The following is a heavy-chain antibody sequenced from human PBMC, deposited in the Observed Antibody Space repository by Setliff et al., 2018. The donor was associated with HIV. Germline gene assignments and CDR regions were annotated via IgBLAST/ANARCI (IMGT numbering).Heavy chain of an antibody. CDR2: IYPGDSDT. D-gene: IGHD1-20*01. V-gene: IGHV5-51*01. CDR3: VRHITNPRWAYFDY. J-gene: IGHJ4*02. CDR1: GYSFTNYW. Sequence: GESLKISCKGSGYSFTNYWIAWLRQMPGKGLECMGIIYPGDSDTRYSPSFQGQVTISADKSINTAYLQWSSLKASDTAMYFCVRHITNPRWAYFDYWGQGTPVTVSS.